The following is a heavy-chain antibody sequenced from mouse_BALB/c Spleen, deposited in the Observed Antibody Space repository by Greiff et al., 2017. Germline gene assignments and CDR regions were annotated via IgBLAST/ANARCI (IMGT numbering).Heavy chain of an antibody. CDR3: ARGRRYYYAMDY. V-gene: IGHV5-6-5*01. J-gene: IGHJ4*01. D-gene: IGHD1-1*01. Sequence: EVQLVESGGGLVKPGGSLKLSCAASGFTFSSYAMSWVRQTPEKRLEWVASISSGGSTYYPDSVKGRFTISRDNARNILYLQMSSLRSEDTAMYYCARGRRYYYAMDYWGQGTSVTVSS. CDR2: ISSGGST. CDR1: GFTFSSYA.